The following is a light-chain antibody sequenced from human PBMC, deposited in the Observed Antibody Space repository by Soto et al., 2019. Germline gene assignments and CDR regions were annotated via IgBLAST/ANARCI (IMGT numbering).Light chain of an antibody. CDR2: DAS. V-gene: IGKV1-5*01. CDR3: QQYNSYSQT. Sequence: DIQMTQSPSTLSASVVYRVTITCRASQSISSWLAWYQQKPGKAPKLLIYDASSLESGVPSRFSGSGSGTEFTLTISSLQPDDFATYYCQQYNSYSQTFGQGTKVDIK. CDR1: QSISSW. J-gene: IGKJ1*01.